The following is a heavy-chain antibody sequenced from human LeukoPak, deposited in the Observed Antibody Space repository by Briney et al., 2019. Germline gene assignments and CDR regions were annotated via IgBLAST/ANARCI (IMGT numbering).Heavy chain of an antibody. CDR1: GFTFSSYA. CDR3: AKDLVGYSYGYPFDY. Sequence: GGSLRLSCAASGFTFSSYAMSWVRQAPGKGLEWVSAISGSGGSTYCADSVKGRFTISRDNSKNTLYLQMNSLRAEDTAVYYCAKDLVGYSYGYPFDYWGQGTLVTVSS. CDR2: ISGSGGST. J-gene: IGHJ4*02. V-gene: IGHV3-23*01. D-gene: IGHD5-18*01.